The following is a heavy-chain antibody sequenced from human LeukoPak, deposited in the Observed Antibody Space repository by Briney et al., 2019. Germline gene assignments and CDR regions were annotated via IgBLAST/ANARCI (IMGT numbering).Heavy chain of an antibody. J-gene: IGHJ6*02. V-gene: IGHV1-24*01. Sequence: ASVKVSCKVSGYTLTELSMHWVRQAPGKGLEWMGGFDPEDGETIYAQKFQGRVTMTRDTSISTAYMELSRLRSDDTAVYYCARVGYYGSGSYYYYYGMDVWGQGTTVTVSS. D-gene: IGHD3-10*01. CDR2: FDPEDGET. CDR3: ARVGYYGSGSYYYYYGMDV. CDR1: GYTLTELS.